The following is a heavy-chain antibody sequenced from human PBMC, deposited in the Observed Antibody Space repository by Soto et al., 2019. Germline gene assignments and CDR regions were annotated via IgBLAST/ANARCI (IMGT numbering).Heavy chain of an antibody. D-gene: IGHD1-20*01. J-gene: IGHJ4*02. Sequence: SVKVSCKASGGTFSSYAISWVRQAPGQGLEWMGGIIPIFGTANYAQKFQGRVTITADKSTSTAYMELSSLRSEDTAVYYCARGPSYGPSYKCYFDYWGQGTLVTGSS. CDR2: IIPIFGTA. CDR3: ARGPSYGPSYKCYFDY. V-gene: IGHV1-69*06. CDR1: GGTFSSYA.